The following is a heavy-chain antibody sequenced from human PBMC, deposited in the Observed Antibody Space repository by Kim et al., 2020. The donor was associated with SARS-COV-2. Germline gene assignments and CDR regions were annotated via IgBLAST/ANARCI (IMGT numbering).Heavy chain of an antibody. CDR3: AREGSGSYNWLDP. D-gene: IGHD3-10*01. V-gene: IGHV1-3*01. Sequence: KYAQDFQDRLTITGETSATTAYMELSRLTSKDTAVYFCAREGSGSYNWLDPWGQGTLVTVSS. J-gene: IGHJ5*02.